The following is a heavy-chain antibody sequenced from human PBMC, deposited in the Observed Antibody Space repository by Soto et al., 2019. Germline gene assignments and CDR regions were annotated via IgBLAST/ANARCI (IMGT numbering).Heavy chain of an antibody. J-gene: IGHJ4*02. Sequence: SETLSLTCTVSGASITGSFFWSWIRQPAGKGLEWIGRFSLSGTTNYNPSLRSRVTMSADVSKNQFSLRLTSVTAADTALYYCARGMTPPGAPAWYYFDSWGQGTLVTVS. V-gene: IGHV4-4*07. CDR3: ARGMTPPGAPAWYYFDS. D-gene: IGHD2-8*02. CDR1: GASITGSFF. CDR2: FSLSGTT.